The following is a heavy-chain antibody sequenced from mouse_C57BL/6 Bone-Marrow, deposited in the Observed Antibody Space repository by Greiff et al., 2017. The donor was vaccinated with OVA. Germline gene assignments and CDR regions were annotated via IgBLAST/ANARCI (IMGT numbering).Heavy chain of an antibody. V-gene: IGHV5-4*01. CDR2: ISDGGSYT. CDR1: GFTFSSYA. Sequence: EVQVVESGGGLVKPGGSLKLSCAASGFTFSSYAMSWVRQTPEKRLEWVATISDGGSYTYYTDNVKGRFTISRDNAKNNLYLQMSHLKSEDTAMYYCARDKGYFDVWGTGTTVTVSS. J-gene: IGHJ1*03. CDR3: ARDKGYFDV. D-gene: IGHD1-3*01.